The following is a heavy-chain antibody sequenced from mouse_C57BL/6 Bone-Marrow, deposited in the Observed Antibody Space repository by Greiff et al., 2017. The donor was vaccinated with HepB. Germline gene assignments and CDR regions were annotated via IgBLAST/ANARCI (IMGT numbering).Heavy chain of an antibody. J-gene: IGHJ2*01. V-gene: IGHV14-4*01. Sequence: DVKLQESGAELVRPGASVKLSCTASGFNIKDDYMHWVKQRPEQGLEWIGWIDPENGDTEYASKFQGKATITADTSSNTAYLQLSSLTSEDTAVYYCTTYYSNYPYYFDYWGQGTTLTVSS. CDR2: IDPENGDT. CDR3: TTYYSNYPYYFDY. CDR1: GFNIKDDY. D-gene: IGHD2-5*01.